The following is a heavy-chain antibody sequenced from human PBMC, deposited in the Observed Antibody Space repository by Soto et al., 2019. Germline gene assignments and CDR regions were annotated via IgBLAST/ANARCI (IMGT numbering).Heavy chain of an antibody. Sequence: GSLKISCKGSGSSFTSYWIGWVRQMPGKGLEWMGIIYPGDSDTRYSPSFQGQVTISADKSSSTAYLQWSSLKASDTAMYYGARSDFDAFDIWGQGTMVTVSS. CDR3: ARSDFDAFDI. V-gene: IGHV5-51*01. J-gene: IGHJ3*02. CDR1: GSSFTSYW. CDR2: IYPGDSDT.